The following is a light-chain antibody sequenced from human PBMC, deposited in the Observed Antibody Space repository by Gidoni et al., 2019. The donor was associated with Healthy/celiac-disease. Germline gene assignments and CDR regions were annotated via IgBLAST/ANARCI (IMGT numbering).Light chain of an antibody. J-gene: IGLJ2*01. V-gene: IGLV3-25*03. CDR2: KDS. CDR3: QSADSSGTIVV. Sequence: SYELTQPPSVSVSPGQPARITYSGDALPKQYAYWYQPKPGQAPVLVIYKDSERPSGIPERFSGSSSGTTVTLTISVVQAEDEADYYCQSADSSGTIVVFGGGTKLTVL. CDR1: ALPKQY.